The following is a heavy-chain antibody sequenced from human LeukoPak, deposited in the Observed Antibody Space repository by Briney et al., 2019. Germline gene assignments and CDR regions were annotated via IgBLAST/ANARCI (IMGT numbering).Heavy chain of an antibody. Sequence: SETLSLTCTVSGGSISSYYWSWIRQPPGKGLEWIGYIYYSGSTNYNPSLKSRVTISVDTSKNQFSLKLSSVTAADTAVYYCARDSGTDSSGWPNDAFDIWGQGTMVTVSS. V-gene: IGHV4-59*01. J-gene: IGHJ3*02. D-gene: IGHD6-19*01. CDR2: IYYSGST. CDR1: GGSISSYY. CDR3: ARDSGTDSSGWPNDAFDI.